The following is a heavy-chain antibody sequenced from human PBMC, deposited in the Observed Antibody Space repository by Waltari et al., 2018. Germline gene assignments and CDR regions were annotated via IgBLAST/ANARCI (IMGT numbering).Heavy chain of an antibody. J-gene: IGHJ4*02. CDR3: ASRGETYYYDSSGYYHFDY. Sequence: QLQLQESGPGLVKPSETLSLTCTVSGGSISSSSYYWGWIRQPPGKGLEWIGSIYYSGSTYYNPSLKSRVTISVDTSKNQFSLKLSSVTAADTAVYYCASRGETYYYDSSGYYHFDYWGQGTLVTVSS. V-gene: IGHV4-39*01. CDR1: GGSISSSSYY. CDR2: IYYSGST. D-gene: IGHD3-22*01.